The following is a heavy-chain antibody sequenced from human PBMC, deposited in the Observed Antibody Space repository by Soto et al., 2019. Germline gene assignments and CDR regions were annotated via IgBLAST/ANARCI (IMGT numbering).Heavy chain of an antibody. J-gene: IGHJ2*01. CDR2: ISYDGGTK. CDR3: AKDPAAAGHWYFDL. V-gene: IGHV3-30*18. D-gene: IGHD6-13*01. CDR1: GFTFSSYG. Sequence: QVQLVESGGGVVQPGRSLRLSCAASGFTFSSYGMHWVRQAPGKGLEWVAVISYDGGTKYYADSVKGRFTISRDNSKNTLYLHMNNLRAEETAVYYCAKDPAAAGHWYFDLWVLVTLVTVSS.